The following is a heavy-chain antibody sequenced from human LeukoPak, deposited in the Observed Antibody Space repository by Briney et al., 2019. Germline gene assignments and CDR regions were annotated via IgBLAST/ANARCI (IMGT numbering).Heavy chain of an antibody. V-gene: IGHV4-59*01. CDR1: GGSISSYY. J-gene: IGHJ4*02. D-gene: IGHD3-22*01. CDR2: IYYSGST. CDR3: AGASGYYDSSGYSVPFDD. Sequence: KPSETLSLTCTVSGGSISSYYWSWIRQPPGKGLEWIGYIYYSGSTNYNPSLKSRVTISVDTSKNQFSLKLSSVTAADSAVYYCAGASGYYDSSGYSVPFDDWGQGTLVTVSS.